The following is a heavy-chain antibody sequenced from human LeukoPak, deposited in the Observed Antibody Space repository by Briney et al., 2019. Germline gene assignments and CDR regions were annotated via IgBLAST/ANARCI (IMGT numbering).Heavy chain of an antibody. V-gene: IGHV3-23*01. CDR2: ISVSGGST. J-gene: IGHJ4*02. D-gene: IGHD3-22*01. CDR3: AKDGRGSGYFPDY. CDR1: GFTFSNYP. Sequence: GGSLRLSCEGSGFTFSNYPMNWVRQAPGKGLEWVSLISVSGGSTYYADSVKGRFTISRDNSKNTLYLQMNSLRPEDSAVHYCAKDGRGSGYFPDYWGQGTLVTVSS.